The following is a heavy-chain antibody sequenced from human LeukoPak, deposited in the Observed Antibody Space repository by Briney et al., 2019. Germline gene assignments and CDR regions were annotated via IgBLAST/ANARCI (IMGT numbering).Heavy chain of an antibody. CDR2: ISGSGGST. D-gene: IGHD5-24*01. V-gene: IGHV3-23*01. Sequence: PGRSLRLSCAASGFTFSSYAMSWVRQAPGKGLEWVSAISGSGGSTYYADSVKGRFTISRDNSKNTLYLQMNSLRAEDTAVYYCAKGSRDGYNNPFSGFDYWGQGTLVTVSS. CDR3: AKGSRDGYNNPFSGFDY. J-gene: IGHJ4*02. CDR1: GFTFSSYA.